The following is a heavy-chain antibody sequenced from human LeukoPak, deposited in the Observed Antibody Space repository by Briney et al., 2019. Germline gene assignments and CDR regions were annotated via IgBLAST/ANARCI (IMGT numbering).Heavy chain of an antibody. CDR1: GFTFSRFW. J-gene: IGHJ4*02. CDR3: ASGSGWLIEN. D-gene: IGHD6-19*01. Sequence: GGSLRLSCAASGFTFSRFWMNWVRQAPGKGLEWVANIKQDGGEKHYVDSVKGRFTISGDNAKTSLYLQMNSLRAEDTAVYYCASGSGWLIENWGQGTLVTVSS. CDR2: IKQDGGEK. V-gene: IGHV3-7*01.